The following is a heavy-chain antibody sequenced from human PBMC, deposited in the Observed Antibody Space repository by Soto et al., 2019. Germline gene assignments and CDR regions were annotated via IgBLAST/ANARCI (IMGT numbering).Heavy chain of an antibody. CDR3: AKNASCGSTSCYLPNDYYYFYGMDV. CDR2: ISGGGGVT. D-gene: IGHD2-2*01. Sequence: EVQLLESGGGLVPPGGSLRLSCAASGFTFNNYAMTCFRQAPGKGLEWVSSISGGGGVTYYADSVKGRFTISRDNSKNTMDLQMNSLSAEDTAVYYCAKNASCGSTSCYLPNDYYYFYGMDVWGQGTTVTVSS. CDR1: GFTFNNYA. J-gene: IGHJ6*02. V-gene: IGHV3-23*01.